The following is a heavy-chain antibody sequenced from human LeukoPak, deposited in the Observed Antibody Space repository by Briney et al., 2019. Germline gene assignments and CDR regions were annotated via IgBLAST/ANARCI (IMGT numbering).Heavy chain of an antibody. V-gene: IGHV4-39*01. J-gene: IGHJ4*02. CDR1: GGSISSSTYY. D-gene: IGHD6-13*01. CDR2: LYYSGST. Sequence: SETLSLTCTVSGGSISSSTYYWGWIRQPPGKGLEWIGTLYYSGSTYYNPSLKSRVTISVDTSKNQFSLKLSSVTAADTAVYYCAASLQAVGGTLFLDYWGQGALVTVSS. CDR3: AASLQAVGGTLFLDY.